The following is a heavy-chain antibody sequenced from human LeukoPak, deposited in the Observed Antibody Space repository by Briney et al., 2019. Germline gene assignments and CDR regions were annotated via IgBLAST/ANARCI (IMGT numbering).Heavy chain of an antibody. Sequence: GGSLRLSCAASGFTFSSYSMNWVRQAPGKGLEWVSVIFSGGSTYCADSVKGRFTISRDKSNNTLYLQMNSLRAEDTAVYYCARGPGKASFDYWGQGTLVTVSS. J-gene: IGHJ4*02. CDR3: ARGPGKASFDY. D-gene: IGHD3-10*01. CDR1: GFTFSSYS. CDR2: IFSGGST. V-gene: IGHV3-53*01.